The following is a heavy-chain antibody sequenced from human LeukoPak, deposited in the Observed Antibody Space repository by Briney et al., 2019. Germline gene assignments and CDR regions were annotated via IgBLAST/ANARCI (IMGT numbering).Heavy chain of an antibody. CDR3: VSDSSGWLHYY. CDR1: GFTFSNFW. Sequence: PGGSLRLSCTASGFTFSNFWMGWVRQAPGKGLEWVANIKQDETEKFYLGSVKGRFTISRDNAKNSLYLQMNSLRVEDTALYYCVSDSSGWLHYYWGQETLVTVSS. J-gene: IGHJ4*02. CDR2: IKQDETEK. V-gene: IGHV3-7*03. D-gene: IGHD6-19*01.